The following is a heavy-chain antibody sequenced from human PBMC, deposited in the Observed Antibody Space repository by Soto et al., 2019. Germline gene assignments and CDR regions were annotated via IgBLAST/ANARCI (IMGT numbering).Heavy chain of an antibody. CDR2: IYYSGST. Sequence: QLQLQESGPGLVKPSETLSLTCTVSGGSISSSSYYWGWIRQPPGKGLEWIGSIYYSGSTYYNPSLKRRVTISVDTSKNQFSLKLSSVTAADTAVYYCASSYYDSSGYYYVPGVYWGQGTLVTVSS. CDR1: GGSISSSSYY. V-gene: IGHV4-39*01. D-gene: IGHD3-22*01. CDR3: ASSYYDSSGYYYVPGVY. J-gene: IGHJ4*02.